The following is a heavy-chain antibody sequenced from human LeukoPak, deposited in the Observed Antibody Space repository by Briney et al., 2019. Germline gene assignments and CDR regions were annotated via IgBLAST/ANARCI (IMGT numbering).Heavy chain of an antibody. J-gene: IGHJ4*02. CDR2: ISSGSGTI. CDR1: GFTFRSYS. D-gene: IGHD5-12*01. V-gene: IGHV3-48*04. CDR3: ARASGGGYTFDY. Sequence: PGGSLRLSCAASGFTFRSYSMNWVRQAPGKGLEWVSYISSGSGTIYYADSVKGRFTISRDNAKNSLYLQMNSLRAEDTAVYYCARASGGGYTFDYWGQGTLVTVSS.